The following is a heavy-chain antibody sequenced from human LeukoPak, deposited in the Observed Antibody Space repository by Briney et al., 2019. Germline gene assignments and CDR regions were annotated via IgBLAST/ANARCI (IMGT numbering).Heavy chain of an antibody. J-gene: IGHJ4*02. CDR3: AKDGNFYGDYTFFDY. D-gene: IGHD4-17*01. Sequence: PGGSLRLSCAASGFTFSDYYMSWIRQAPGKGLEWVSYISSSGSTIYYVDSVKGRFTISRDNANNSLYLQMNSLRAEDTAVYYCAKDGNFYGDYTFFDYWGQGTLVTVSS. CDR1: GFTFSDYY. CDR2: ISSSGSTI. V-gene: IGHV3-11*04.